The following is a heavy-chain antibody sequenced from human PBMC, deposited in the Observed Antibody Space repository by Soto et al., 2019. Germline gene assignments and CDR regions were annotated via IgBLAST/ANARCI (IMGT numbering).Heavy chain of an antibody. V-gene: IGHV3-30*18. CDR3: AKAGYSSSWYVDY. CDR1: GFTFSSYG. J-gene: IGHJ4*02. Sequence: QVQLVESGGGVVQPGRSLRLSCAASGFTFSSYGMHWVRQAPGKGLEWVAVISYDGSNKYYADSVKGRFTISRDNSKNTLYLQMTSLRAEDTAVYYCAKAGYSSSWYVDYWGQGTLVTVSS. CDR2: ISYDGSNK. D-gene: IGHD6-13*01.